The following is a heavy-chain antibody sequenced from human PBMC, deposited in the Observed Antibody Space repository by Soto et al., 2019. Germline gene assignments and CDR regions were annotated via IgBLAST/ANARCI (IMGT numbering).Heavy chain of an antibody. CDR1: GYNFRGDY. CDR3: ARAPQGLTSTYFDF. CDR2: IDPNSGET. D-gene: IGHD2-21*01. V-gene: IGHV1-2*06. J-gene: IGHJ4*02. Sequence: QAQLMQSGAEVRKPGTSVKVSCETSGYNFRGDYVHWVRQAPGHGLQWLGRIDPNSGETDYAQTFQSRIAVTQDTSLASVYMDLISLTSHDTAVYSCARAPQGLTSTYFDFWAQGTPVVVSS.